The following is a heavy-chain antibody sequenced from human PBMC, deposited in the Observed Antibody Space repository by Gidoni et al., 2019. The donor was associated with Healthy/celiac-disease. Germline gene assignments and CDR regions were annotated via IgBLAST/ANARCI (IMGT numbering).Heavy chain of an antibody. CDR1: GFTVSSNY. CDR3: ARAPVTKKSYYYYYMDV. CDR2: IYSGGST. Sequence: EVQLVESGGGLIQPGGSLRLSCAASGFTVSSNYMSWVRQAPGKGLEWVSVIYSGGSTSYADSVKGRFTISRDNSKNTLYLQMNSLRAEDTAVYYCARAPVTKKSYYYYYMDVWGKGTTVTVSS. J-gene: IGHJ6*03. D-gene: IGHD4-17*01. V-gene: IGHV3-53*01.